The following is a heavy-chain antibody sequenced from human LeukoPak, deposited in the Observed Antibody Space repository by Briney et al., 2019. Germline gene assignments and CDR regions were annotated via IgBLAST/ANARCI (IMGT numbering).Heavy chain of an antibody. D-gene: IGHD6-6*01. Sequence: ASVKVSCKASGYTFTSYGISRARQAPGQGLEWMGWISAYNGNTNYAQKFQGRVTMTRNTSISTAYMELRSLRSDDTAVYYCATHSTRIAVRPSDYYYYMDVWGKGTTVIVSS. V-gene: IGHV1-18*01. CDR1: GYTFTSYG. CDR3: ATHSTRIAVRPSDYYYYMDV. J-gene: IGHJ6*03. CDR2: ISAYNGNT.